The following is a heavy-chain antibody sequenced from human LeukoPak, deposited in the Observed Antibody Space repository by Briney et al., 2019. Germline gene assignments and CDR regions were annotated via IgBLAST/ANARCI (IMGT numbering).Heavy chain of an antibody. J-gene: IGHJ4*02. V-gene: IGHV1-24*01. CDR1: GYTLTELS. CDR2: FDPEDGET. D-gene: IGHD3-10*01. Sequence: ASVKVSCNVSGYTLTELSMHWVRQAPGKGLEWMGGFDPEDGETIYAQKFQGRVTMTEDTSTDTAYMELSSLRSEDTAVYYCATKYYDGSGSYRGEADYWGQGTLVTVSS. CDR3: ATKYYDGSGSYRGEADY.